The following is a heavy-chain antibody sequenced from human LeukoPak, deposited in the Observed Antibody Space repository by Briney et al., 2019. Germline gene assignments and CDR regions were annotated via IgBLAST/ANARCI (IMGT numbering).Heavy chain of an antibody. Sequence: SETLSLTCTVSGGSISSYYWSWIRQPPGKGLEWIGYIYYSGSTNYNPSLKSRVTISVDTSKNQFSLKLSSVTAADTAVYYCARGPHYDFWSGYYLTFDYWGQGTLVTVSS. V-gene: IGHV4-59*08. CDR3: ARGPHYDFWSGYYLTFDY. J-gene: IGHJ4*02. D-gene: IGHD3-3*01. CDR2: IYYSGST. CDR1: GGSISSYY.